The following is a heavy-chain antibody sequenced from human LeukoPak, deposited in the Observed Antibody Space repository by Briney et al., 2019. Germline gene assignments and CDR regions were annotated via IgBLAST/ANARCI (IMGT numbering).Heavy chain of an antibody. CDR2: IYPGDSDS. J-gene: IGHJ3*01. CDR3: ARGHHVVVATATWASDAFDL. D-gene: IGHD2-21*02. Sequence: RPGESLKISCKGSGYNFTSHWIGWVRQMPGKGLEWMGIIYPGDSDSRQSPSLRGQVTISADKSINTAYLQWNSLKASDTAMYYCARGHHVVVATATWASDAFDLWGQGTMVTVSS. V-gene: IGHV5-51*01. CDR1: GYNFTSHW.